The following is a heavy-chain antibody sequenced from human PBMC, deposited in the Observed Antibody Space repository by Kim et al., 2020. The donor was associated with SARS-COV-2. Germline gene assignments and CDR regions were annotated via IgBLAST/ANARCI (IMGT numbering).Heavy chain of an antibody. D-gene: IGHD6-13*01. V-gene: IGHV1-18*01. Sequence: ASVKVSCKASGYTFTTYGISWVRQAPGQGLEWMGWVNPYNGNTKFAQKLQDRVTMTTDTSTSTGYMELRSLRSDDTAVYYCAGVDMSSSWYGDFDYWGQGTLVTVPS. CDR1: GYTFTTYG. CDR2: VNPYNGNT. J-gene: IGHJ4*02. CDR3: AGVDMSSSWYGDFDY.